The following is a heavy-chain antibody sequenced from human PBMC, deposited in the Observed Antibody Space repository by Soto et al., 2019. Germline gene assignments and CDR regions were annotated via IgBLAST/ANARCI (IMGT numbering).Heavy chain of an antibody. V-gene: IGHV4-39*01. D-gene: IGHD6-6*01. Sequence: ASETLSLTCTVSGGSISSSSYYWGWIRQPPGKGLEWIGSIYYSGSTYYNPSLKSRVTISVDTSKNQFSLQLNSVTPEDTAVYYCARGTEGSIAAHPFDYWGQGTLVTVSS. CDR1: GGSISSSSYY. J-gene: IGHJ4*02. CDR3: ARGTEGSIAAHPFDY. CDR2: IYYSGST.